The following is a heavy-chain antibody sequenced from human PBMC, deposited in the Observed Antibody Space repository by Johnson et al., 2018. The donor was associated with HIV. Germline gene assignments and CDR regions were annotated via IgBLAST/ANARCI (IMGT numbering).Heavy chain of an antibody. J-gene: IGHJ3*02. Sequence: QVQLVESGGGVVQPGGSLRLSCAASGFTFSSYGMHWVRQAPGKGLEWVAFIRYDGSNKYYADSVKGRFTISRDNSKNTLYLQINSLRAEDTAVYYCARIQYNFWSDPDAFDIWGQGTIVIVSS. CDR1: GFTFSSYG. D-gene: IGHD3-3*01. CDR3: ARIQYNFWSDPDAFDI. CDR2: IRYDGSNK. V-gene: IGHV3-30*02.